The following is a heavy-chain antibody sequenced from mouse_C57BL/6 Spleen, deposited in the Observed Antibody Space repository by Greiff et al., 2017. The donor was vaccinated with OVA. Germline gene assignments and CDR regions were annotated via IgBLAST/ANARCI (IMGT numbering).Heavy chain of an antibody. D-gene: IGHD3-2*02. CDR3: ARSGYEAY. V-gene: IGHV1-81*01. J-gene: IGHJ3*01. CDR1: GYTFTSYG. Sequence: QVHVKQSGAELARPGASVKLSCKASGYTFTSYGISWVKQRTGQGLEWIGEIYPRSGNTYYNEKFKGKATLTADKSSSTAYMELRSLTSEDSAVYFCARSGYEAYWGQGTLVTVSA. CDR2: IYPRSGNT.